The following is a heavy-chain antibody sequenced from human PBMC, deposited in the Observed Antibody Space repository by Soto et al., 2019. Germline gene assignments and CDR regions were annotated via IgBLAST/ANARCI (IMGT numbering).Heavy chain of an antibody. V-gene: IGHV4-59*01. Sequence: SETLSLTCTVSGGSISSYYWSWIRQPPGKGLEWIGYIYYSGSTNYNPSLKSRVTISVDTSKNQFSLKLSSVTAADTAVYYCARDLGWFEGFDPRGQGTVVTVSS. CDR1: GGSISSYY. CDR3: ARDLGWFEGFDP. D-gene: IGHD3-10*01. CDR2: IYYSGST. J-gene: IGHJ5*02.